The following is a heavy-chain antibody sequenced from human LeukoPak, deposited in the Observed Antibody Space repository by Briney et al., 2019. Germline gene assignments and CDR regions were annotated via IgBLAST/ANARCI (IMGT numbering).Heavy chain of an antibody. CDR3: ARAQGITMIVVAQYFQH. CDR2: IYHSGST. J-gene: IGHJ1*01. CDR1: GYSISSGYY. D-gene: IGHD3-22*01. Sequence: SETLSLTCTVSGYSISSGYYWGWIRQPPGKGLEWIGSIYHSGSTYYTPSLKSRVTISVDTSKNQFSLKLSSVTAADTAVYYCARAQGITMIVVAQYFQHWGQGTLVTVSS. V-gene: IGHV4-38-2*02.